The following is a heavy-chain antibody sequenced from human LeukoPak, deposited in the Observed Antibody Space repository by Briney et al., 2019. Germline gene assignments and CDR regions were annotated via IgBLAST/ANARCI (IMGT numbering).Heavy chain of an antibody. J-gene: IGHJ4*02. Sequence: GESLKISCKGSGYSFTTYWIGWVRQMPGKGLEWLGIIYPSDSDTKHSPSFQGQVTISADKSTSTAYLQWSSLKASDTAMYYCVRGYFFDYWGQGTLVTVSS. CDR3: VRGYFFDY. CDR2: IYPSDSDT. CDR1: GYSFTTYW. V-gene: IGHV5-51*01. D-gene: IGHD3-22*01.